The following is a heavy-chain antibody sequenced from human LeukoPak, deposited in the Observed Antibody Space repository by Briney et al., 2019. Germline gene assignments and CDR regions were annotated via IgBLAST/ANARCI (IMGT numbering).Heavy chain of an antibody. D-gene: IGHD3-16*01. J-gene: IGHJ4*02. V-gene: IGHV3-30*04. CDR2: ILSDGSKE. Sequence: GGSLRLSCAASGFTFSSYSMNWVRQAPGKGLEWVAVILSDGSKEFYTDSVKGRFTISRDNSKNTLYLQMNSLRAEDTAVYYCARGGVREGGNYRAYWGQGTLVTVSS. CDR1: GFTFSSYS. CDR3: ARGGVREGGNYRAY.